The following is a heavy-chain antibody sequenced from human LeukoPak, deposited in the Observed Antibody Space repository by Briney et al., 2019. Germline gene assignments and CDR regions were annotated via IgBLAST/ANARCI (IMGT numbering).Heavy chain of an antibody. V-gene: IGHV1-18*04. D-gene: IGHD3-9*01. CDR2: ISACNGNR. CDR3: AREVRYYDILTGYLGGGYYYYGMDV. Sequence: ASVNVSCTASGYTFTSYGFSWVRQAPRQGIEWMGWISACNGNRNYPQKPQGRVTMTTDTSTSTAYMELRSLRSDNTAVYHCAREVRYYDILTGYLGGGYYYYGMDVWGKGTTVTVSS. J-gene: IGHJ6*04. CDR1: GYTFTSYG.